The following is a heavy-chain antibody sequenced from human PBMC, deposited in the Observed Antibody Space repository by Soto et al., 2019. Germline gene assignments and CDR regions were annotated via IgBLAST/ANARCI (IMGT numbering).Heavy chain of an antibody. CDR3: ARGIDCSGGSCYDP. J-gene: IGHJ5*02. CDR2: MNPNSGNT. D-gene: IGHD2-15*01. CDR1: GYTFTSYD. V-gene: IGHV1-8*01. Sequence: ASVKVSCKASGYTFTSYDINWVRQATGQGLEWMGWMNPNSGNTGYAQKFQGRVTMTTDTSTSTAYMELRSLRSDDTAVYYCARGIDCSGGSCYDPWGQGTLVTVSS.